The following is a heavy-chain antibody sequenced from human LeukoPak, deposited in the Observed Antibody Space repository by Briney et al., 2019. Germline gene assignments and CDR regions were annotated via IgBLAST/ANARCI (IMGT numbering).Heavy chain of an antibody. V-gene: IGHV4-39*01. J-gene: IGHJ4*02. CDR2: IYYSGST. Sequence: SESLSLTCTVSGGSISSSSYYWGWIRQPPGKGLEWIGSIYYSGSTYYNPSLKSRVTISVDTSKNQFSLKLSSVTAADTAVYYCARQSGYIDYWGQGTLVTVSS. CDR3: ARQSGYIDY. CDR1: GGSISSSSYY.